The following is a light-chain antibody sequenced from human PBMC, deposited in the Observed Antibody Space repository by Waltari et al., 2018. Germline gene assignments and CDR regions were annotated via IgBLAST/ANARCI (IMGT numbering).Light chain of an antibody. Sequence: HAVVTQEPSLTVSQGGTVTLTCGPSSRAVTSGHYPYWFQQTPGQAPRTLIYDTSNKHSWTPDRFSGSLLGGKASLTLSGAQFEDEAEYYCLLSYRGARRQVGGGTKLTVL. J-gene: IGLJ2*01. V-gene: IGLV7-46*01. CDR3: LLSYRGARRQ. CDR1: SRAVTSGHY. CDR2: DTS.